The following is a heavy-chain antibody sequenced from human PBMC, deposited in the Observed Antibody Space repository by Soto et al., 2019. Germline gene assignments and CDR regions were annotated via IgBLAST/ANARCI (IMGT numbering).Heavy chain of an antibody. V-gene: IGHV1-69*13. CDR1: GGTFSSYA. CDR3: AGAVDHEKYYFDY. J-gene: IGHJ4*02. CDR2: IIPIFGTA. Sequence: SVKVSCKASGGTFSSYAISWVRQAPRQGLEWMGGIIPIFGTANYAQKFQGRVTITADESTSTAYMELSSLRSEDTAVYYCAGAVDHEKYYFDYWGQGTLVTVSS. D-gene: IGHD5-12*01.